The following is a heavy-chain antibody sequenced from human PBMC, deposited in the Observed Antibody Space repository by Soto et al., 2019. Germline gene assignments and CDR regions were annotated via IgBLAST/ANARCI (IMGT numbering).Heavy chain of an antibody. Sequence: GSLRLSCAASGFTFSGYSMNWARQARGKGLEWVSSISSSSSYIYYADSVKGRFTISRDNAKNSLYLQMNSLRAEDTAVYYCAKAPEYYYDSSGYYPFDYWGQGTLVTVSS. CDR3: AKAPEYYYDSSGYYPFDY. J-gene: IGHJ4*02. CDR1: GFTFSGYS. D-gene: IGHD3-22*01. CDR2: ISSSSSYI. V-gene: IGHV3-21*01.